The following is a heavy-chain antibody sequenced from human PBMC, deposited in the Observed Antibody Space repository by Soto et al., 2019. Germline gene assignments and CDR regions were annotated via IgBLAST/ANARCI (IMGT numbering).Heavy chain of an antibody. CDR1: GFSFSIYP. V-gene: IGHV3-23*01. D-gene: IGHD6-25*01. Sequence: EMQLLESGGGLVQPGGSLRLSCAASGFSFSIYPMSWVRQTPGKGLEWVSTIGTTGGDTYYPDSVKGRSTISRDDSKNTPFLQMSSLSAEDSAVYYCAKSRMDSGRGYFDLWGRGTLVTFSS. CDR2: IGTTGGDT. J-gene: IGHJ2*01. CDR3: AKSRMDSGRGYFDL.